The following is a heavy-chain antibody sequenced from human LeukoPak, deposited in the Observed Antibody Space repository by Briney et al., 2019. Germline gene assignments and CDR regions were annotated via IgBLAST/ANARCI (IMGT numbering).Heavy chain of an antibody. CDR2: IYSGGGT. CDR3: ARSAIAARPYSWFDP. J-gene: IGHJ5*02. Sequence: PGGSLRLSCAASGFTVSSYFMSWVRQAPGKGLEWVSVIYSGGGTYYADSVKGRFTISRHNSKNTLYLQMNTLRAEDTAVYYCARSAIAARPYSWFDPWGQGTLVTVSS. V-gene: IGHV3-53*04. CDR1: GFTVSSYF. D-gene: IGHD6-6*01.